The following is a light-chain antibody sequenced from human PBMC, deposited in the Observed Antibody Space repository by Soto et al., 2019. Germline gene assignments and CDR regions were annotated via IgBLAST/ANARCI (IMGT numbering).Light chain of an antibody. CDR3: QQYGNSPRS. J-gene: IGKJ4*01. CDR2: AAS. Sequence: EIVLTQSPGTLSLSPGDRATLSCRASQSVGSSYLAWYQQKPGQAPRLLIYAASSRATGISDRFSGSGSGTDFFLTISRLEPEDVAVYYCQQYGNSPRSFGGGTKGEIK. V-gene: IGKV3-20*01. CDR1: QSVGSSY.